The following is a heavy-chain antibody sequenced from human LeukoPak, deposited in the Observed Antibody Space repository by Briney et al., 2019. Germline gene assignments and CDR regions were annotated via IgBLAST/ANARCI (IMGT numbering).Heavy chain of an antibody. CDR3: ARELPGPRFFDY. J-gene: IGHJ4*02. Sequence: ASVKVSCKASGYTFTRYYMHWVRQAPGQGLEWMGWINPNSGGTNYAQKFQGRVTMTRDTSISTAYMELSRLRSDDTAVYYCARELPGPRFFDYWGQGTLVTVSS. V-gene: IGHV1-2*02. CDR1: GYTFTRYY. CDR2: INPNSGGT.